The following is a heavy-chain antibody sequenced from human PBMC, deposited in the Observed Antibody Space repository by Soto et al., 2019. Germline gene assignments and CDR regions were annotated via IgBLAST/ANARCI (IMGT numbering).Heavy chain of an antibody. V-gene: IGHV4-39*01. CDR3: ARTAVATHWYFDL. J-gene: IGHJ2*01. D-gene: IGHD6-19*01. Sequence: LQLQESGPGLVKPSETLSLTCTVSNGSISSRYYWGWLRQTPGKGLEWIASIYYVGSTYYSPSLESRVTISVATSNNQFSLRLNSVTAADTAVYYCARTAVATHWYFDLWGRGTLVT. CDR1: NGSISSRYY. CDR2: IYYVGST.